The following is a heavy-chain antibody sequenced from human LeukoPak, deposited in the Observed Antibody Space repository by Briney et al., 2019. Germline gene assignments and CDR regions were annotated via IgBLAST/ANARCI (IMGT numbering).Heavy chain of an antibody. CDR3: ARDYRDAFDI. CDR1: GYSINSNYY. J-gene: IGHJ3*02. D-gene: IGHD1-26*01. V-gene: IGHV4-38-2*02. CDR2: IYHSGST. Sequence: SETLSLTCTVSGYSINSNYYWGWIRPPPGKGLEWIGSIYHSGSTFYDPSLKSRVIISVDTSKNEFSLKLNTVTAADTAVYYCARDYRDAFDIWGQGTMVTVSS.